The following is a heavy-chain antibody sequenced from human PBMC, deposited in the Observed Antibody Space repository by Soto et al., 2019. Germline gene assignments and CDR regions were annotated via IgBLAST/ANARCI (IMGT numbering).Heavy chain of an antibody. Sequence: PGGSLRLSCAVSGFTFSSYAMSWVRQAPGKGLEWVSAISGSGGSTYYADSVKGRFTISRDNSENMLYLQMSGLRAEDTAVYYCAKDPGGSGSYFSYDYWGQGILVTVSS. V-gene: IGHV3-23*01. CDR1: GFTFSSYA. CDR3: AKDPGGSGSYFSYDY. CDR2: ISGSGGST. J-gene: IGHJ4*02. D-gene: IGHD3-10*01.